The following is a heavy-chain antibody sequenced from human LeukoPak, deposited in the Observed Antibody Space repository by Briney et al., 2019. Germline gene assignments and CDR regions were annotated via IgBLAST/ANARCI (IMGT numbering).Heavy chain of an antibody. Sequence: SETLSLTCAVYGGSFSGYYWSWIRQPPGKGLEWIGEINHSGSTNYNPSLKSRVTISVDTSKNQFSLKLSSVTAADTAVYYCARQAATMSYYYYYMDVLGKGTTVSVSS. D-gene: IGHD5-12*01. J-gene: IGHJ6*03. CDR3: ARQAATMSYYYYYMDV. CDR2: INHSGST. V-gene: IGHV4-34*01. CDR1: GGSFSGYY.